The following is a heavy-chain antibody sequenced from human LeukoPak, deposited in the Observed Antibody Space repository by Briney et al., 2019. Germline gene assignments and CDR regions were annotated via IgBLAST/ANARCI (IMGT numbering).Heavy chain of an antibody. Sequence: SGTLSLTCAVSGGSISSSNWWSWVRQPPGKGLEWMGKIYHSGNTNYNSSLKSRITISVDKSKNQLSLKLSSVTAADTAVYYCARGTAAAGNFEYWGQGTLVTVSS. D-gene: IGHD6-13*01. CDR3: ARGTAAAGNFEY. CDR1: GGSISSSNW. CDR2: IYHSGNT. V-gene: IGHV4-4*02. J-gene: IGHJ4*02.